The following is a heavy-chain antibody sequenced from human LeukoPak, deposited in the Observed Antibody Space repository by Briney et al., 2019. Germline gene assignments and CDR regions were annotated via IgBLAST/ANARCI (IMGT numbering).Heavy chain of an antibody. CDR1: GGSISSYY. V-gene: IGHV4-59*01. J-gene: IGHJ4*02. CDR2: IYYSGST. Sequence: SETLSLTCTVSGGSISSYYWSWIRQPPGKGLEWIGYIYYSGSTNYNPSLKSRVTISVDTSKNQFSLKLSSVTAADTAVYYCARVALWFGELFDSWGQGTLVTVSS. CDR3: ARVALWFGELFDS. D-gene: IGHD3-10*01.